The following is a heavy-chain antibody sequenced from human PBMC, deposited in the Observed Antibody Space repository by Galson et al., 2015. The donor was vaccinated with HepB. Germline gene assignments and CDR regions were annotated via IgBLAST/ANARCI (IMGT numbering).Heavy chain of an antibody. Sequence: SLRLSCAASGFTFSGSAMHWVRQASGKGLEWVGRIRSKANSYATAYAASVKGRFTISRDDSKNTAYLQMNSLKTEDTAVYYCTRQVVGAMDELKSHWGQGTLVTVSS. J-gene: IGHJ4*02. CDR3: TRQVVGAMDELKSH. D-gene: IGHD1-26*01. CDR1: GFTFSGSA. CDR2: IRSKANSYAT. V-gene: IGHV3-73*01.